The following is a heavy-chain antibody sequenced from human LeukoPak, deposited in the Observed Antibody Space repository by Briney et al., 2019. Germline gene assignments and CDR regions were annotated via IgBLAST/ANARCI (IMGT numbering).Heavy chain of an antibody. J-gene: IGHJ4*02. CDR2: IIPIFGTA. CDR3: AGSIFGVVTIEYYFDY. CDR1: GGTFSSYA. V-gene: IGHV1-69*13. D-gene: IGHD3-3*01. Sequence: ASVKVSCKASGGTFSSYAISWVRQAPGQGLEWMGGIIPIFGTANYAQKFQGRVTITAGESTSTAYMELSSLRSEDTAVYYCAGSIFGVVTIEYYFDYWGQGTLVTVSS.